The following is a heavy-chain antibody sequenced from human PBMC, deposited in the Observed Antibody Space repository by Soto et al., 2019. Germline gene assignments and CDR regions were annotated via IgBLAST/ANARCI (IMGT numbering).Heavy chain of an antibody. D-gene: IGHD1-26*01. CDR2: IYHSGST. V-gene: IGHV4-30-2*01. CDR1: GGSISSGGYS. CDR3: ARVNSGSYPQQAHFDY. J-gene: IGHJ4*02. Sequence: QLQLQESGSGLVKPSQTLSLTCAVSGGSISSGGYSWSWIRQPPGKGLEWIGYIYHSGSTYYNPSLKSRVTISVDRSKNQFSLKLSSVTAADTAVYYCARVNSGSYPQQAHFDYWGQGTLVTVSS.